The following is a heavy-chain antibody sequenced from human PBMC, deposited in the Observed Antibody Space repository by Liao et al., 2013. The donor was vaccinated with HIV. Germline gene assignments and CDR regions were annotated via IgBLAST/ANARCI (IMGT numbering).Heavy chain of an antibody. CDR3: ARELGYWYFDL. CDR2: INHSGST. J-gene: IGHJ2*01. V-gene: IGHV4-34*01. D-gene: IGHD7-27*01. CDR1: IGSFGGYY. Sequence: VQLQQWGTGLLKPSETLSRTCAVYIGSFGGYYWSWIRQAPGKGLEWIGEINHSGSTNYNPSLKSRVTISVDTSKNQFSLKLSSVTAADTAVYYCARELGYWYFDLWGRGTLVTVSS.